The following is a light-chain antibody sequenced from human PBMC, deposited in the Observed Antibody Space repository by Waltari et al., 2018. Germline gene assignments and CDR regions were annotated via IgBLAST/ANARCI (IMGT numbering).Light chain of an antibody. CDR1: QSISSG. CDR2: KAS. J-gene: IGKJ2*01. CDR3: QHYNTYPYT. V-gene: IGKV1-5*03. Sequence: DIQMTQSPSTLSASVGDSVTITCRASQSISSGLAWYQQKPGKAPKVLIYKASSLESGVPSRFSGSGSGTEFTLTISSLQPDDFATYYCQHYNTYPYTFGQGTKLEIK.